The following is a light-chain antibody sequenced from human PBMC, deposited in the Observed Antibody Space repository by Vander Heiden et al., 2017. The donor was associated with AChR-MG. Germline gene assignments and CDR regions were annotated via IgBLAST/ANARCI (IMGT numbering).Light chain of an antibody. CDR3: QQYDNLPLT. CDR2: DAA. V-gene: IGKV1-33*01. Sequence: DIQMTQSPSTLSASVGDRVTITCQASQDISNDLNWYQQKPGKAPKLLIYDAANLETGGPARFSGSGSGTDFTFTISSLQPEDIATYYCQQYDNLPLTFGPGTKVDIK. CDR1: QDISND. J-gene: IGKJ3*01.